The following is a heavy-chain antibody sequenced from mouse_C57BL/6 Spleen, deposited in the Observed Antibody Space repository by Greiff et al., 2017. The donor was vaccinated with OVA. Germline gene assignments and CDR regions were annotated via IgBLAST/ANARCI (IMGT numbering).Heavy chain of an antibody. CDR3: ARHGNYAMDY. J-gene: IGHJ4*01. V-gene: IGHV5-6*01. CDR2: ISSGGSYT. D-gene: IGHD1-1*02. Sequence: EVQVVESGGDLVKPGGSLKLSCAASGFTLSSYGMSWVRQTPDKRLEWVATISSGGSYTYYPDSVKGRFTISRDNAKNTLYLQMSSLKSEDTAMYYCARHGNYAMDYWGQGTSVTVSS. CDR1: GFTLSSYG.